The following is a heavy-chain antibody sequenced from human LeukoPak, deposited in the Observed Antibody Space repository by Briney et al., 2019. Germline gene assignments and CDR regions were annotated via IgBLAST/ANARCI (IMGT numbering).Heavy chain of an antibody. CDR2: ISYDGSNE. CDR3: AKEAYSWGALDY. CDR1: GFTFNSYG. Sequence: GGSLRLSCAASGFTFNSYGIHWVRQAPGKGLEWVAFISYDGSNENYADSVKGRFTISRDNSKNTLFLQMSSLRAEDSAVYYCAKEAYSWGALDYWGQGTLVTVSS. D-gene: IGHD2-15*01. V-gene: IGHV3-30*02. J-gene: IGHJ4*02.